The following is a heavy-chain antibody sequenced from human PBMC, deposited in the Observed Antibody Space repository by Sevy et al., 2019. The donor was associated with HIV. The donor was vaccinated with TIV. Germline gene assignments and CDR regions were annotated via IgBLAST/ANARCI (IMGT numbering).Heavy chain of an antibody. D-gene: IGHD3-16*02. Sequence: GGSLRLSCAASGFTFDTYWMGWVRQAPGRGLEWVASIDPRGNERDYLDSLKGRFTISRDNAKNSLYLQMYSLKAGDTALYYCVRVLWDVLVVPAATPSPWLDSWGQGTPVTVSS. V-gene: IGHV3-7*01. CDR1: GFTFDTYW. CDR3: VRVLWDVLVVPAATPSPWLDS. CDR2: IDPRGNER. J-gene: IGHJ5*01.